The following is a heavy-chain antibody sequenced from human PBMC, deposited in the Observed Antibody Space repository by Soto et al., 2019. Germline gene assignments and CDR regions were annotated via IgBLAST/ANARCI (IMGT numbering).Heavy chain of an antibody. CDR1: GFTFSNYG. Sequence: GVSLRLSCAASGFTFSNYGMHWVRQAPGKGLEWVAVISYDGNNKYYADSVKGRFTISRDTSKNTLYLQMKSLRADDTAVYYCEQDRTHYYDYSDMHHWGPAPTVTDPS. V-gene: IGHV3-30*18. J-gene: IGHJ6*02. CDR2: ISYDGNNK. CDR3: EQDRTHYYDYSDMHH.